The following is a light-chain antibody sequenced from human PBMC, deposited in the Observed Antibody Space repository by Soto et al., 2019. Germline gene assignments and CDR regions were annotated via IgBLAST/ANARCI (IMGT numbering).Light chain of an antibody. CDR2: AAS. Sequence: DIQMTQSPSSLSASVGDRVTITCRASQDVSSWLVWYQQKPERAPRSLIYAASTLQSGVPSRFSGSVSGTHFTLTINNLRPEDFATYYCQQYYSYPHTFGQGTKLDI. CDR1: QDVSSW. CDR3: QQYYSYPHT. V-gene: IGKV1D-16*01. J-gene: IGKJ2*01.